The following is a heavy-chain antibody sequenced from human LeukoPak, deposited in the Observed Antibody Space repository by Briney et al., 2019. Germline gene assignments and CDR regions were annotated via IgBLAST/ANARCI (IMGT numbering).Heavy chain of an antibody. D-gene: IGHD5-12*01. V-gene: IGHV1-2*02. CDR3: AKEGLAFDY. Sequence: GASVKVSCKAPRYTFTVDYMHGVRQVPGQGREWMGWINPNSGGTRYAQKFQGRVTMTRDTSISTAYMELSRLRSDDTAVYYCAKEGLAFDYWGQGTLVTVSS. CDR1: RYTFTVDY. J-gene: IGHJ4*02. CDR2: INPNSGGT.